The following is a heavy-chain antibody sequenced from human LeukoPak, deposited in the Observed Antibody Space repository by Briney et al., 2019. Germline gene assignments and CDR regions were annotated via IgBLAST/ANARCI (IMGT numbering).Heavy chain of an antibody. J-gene: IGHJ4*02. CDR1: GFTFSSYS. D-gene: IGHD2-15*01. Sequence: GGSLRLSCAASGFTFSSYSMNWVRQAPGKGLEWVSSISTGSSFIYYADSVKGRFTISRDIAKNTLYLQMNSLRTEDTAVYYCACYGIAPPYWGQGTLVTVSS. CDR3: ACYGIAPPY. CDR2: ISTGSSFI. V-gene: IGHV3-21*01.